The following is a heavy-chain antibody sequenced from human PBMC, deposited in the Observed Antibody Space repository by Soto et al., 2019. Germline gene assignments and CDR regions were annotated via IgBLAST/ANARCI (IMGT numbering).Heavy chain of an antibody. CDR3: ARWIKVAVAGHYYYHGMDV. CDR2: IYHSGST. J-gene: IGHJ6*02. D-gene: IGHD6-19*01. Sequence: QVQLQESGPGLVKPSGTLSLTCAVSGGSISSSNWWSWVRQPPGKGLEWIGEIYHSGSTNYNPSPXRRVTISVDXSXXXFXXKLSSVTAADTAVYYCARWIKVAVAGHYYYHGMDVWGQGTTVTVSS. V-gene: IGHV4-4*02. CDR1: GGSISSSNW.